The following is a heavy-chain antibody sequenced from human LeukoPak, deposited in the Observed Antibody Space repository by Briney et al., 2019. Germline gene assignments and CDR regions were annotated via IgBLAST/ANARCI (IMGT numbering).Heavy chain of an antibody. Sequence: GGSLRLSCAASGFTFSSYWMSWVRQAPGKGLEWVANINQGGSEKYSVDSVKDRFTISRDNAKNSLYLQMNSLRAEDTAVYYCARSITIFGVVPSPFDYWGQGTLVTVSS. J-gene: IGHJ4*02. CDR3: ARSITIFGVVPSPFDY. CDR2: INQGGSEK. V-gene: IGHV3-7*01. CDR1: GFTFSSYW. D-gene: IGHD3-3*01.